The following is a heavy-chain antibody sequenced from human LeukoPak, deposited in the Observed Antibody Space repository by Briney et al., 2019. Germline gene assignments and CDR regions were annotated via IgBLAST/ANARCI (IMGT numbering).Heavy chain of an antibody. Sequence: GGSLRLSCAASGFTLSSYWMHWVRQAPGKGLVWVSRINSDGSSTTYADSVKGRFSISRDNAKNTLYLQMNSLRAEDTAVYYCTRSYCSTTNCYGWFDPWGQGTLVTVSS. D-gene: IGHD2-2*01. CDR2: INSDGSST. J-gene: IGHJ5*02. CDR3: TRSYCSTTNCYGWFDP. V-gene: IGHV3-74*01. CDR1: GFTLSSYW.